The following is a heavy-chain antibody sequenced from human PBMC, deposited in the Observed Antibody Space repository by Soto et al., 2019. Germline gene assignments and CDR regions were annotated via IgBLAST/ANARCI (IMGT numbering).Heavy chain of an antibody. V-gene: IGHV3-66*01. CDR2: IYSGGST. CDR1: GFTVSSNY. Sequence: PGGSLRLSCAASGFTVSSNYMSWVRQAPGKGLERVSVIYSGGSTYYADSVKGRFTISRDNSKNSLYLQMNSLRAEDTAVYYCARDRVTRWTFPPDAFDIWGQGTMVTVSS. CDR3: ARDRVTRWTFPPDAFDI. D-gene: IGHD2-15*01. J-gene: IGHJ3*02.